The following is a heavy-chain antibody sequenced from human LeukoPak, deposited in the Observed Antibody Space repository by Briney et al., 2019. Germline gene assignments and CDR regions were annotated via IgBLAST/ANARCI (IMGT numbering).Heavy chain of an antibody. Sequence: PGGSLRLSCAASGFTFSAYTMNWVRQAPGKGLERVSSIGRSGNYIYHADSVKGRFTISRDNAKNSLYLQMSSLRAEDTAVYYCARQAGPYYMDVWGKGTTVTVSS. CDR1: GFTFSAYT. V-gene: IGHV3-21*01. CDR3: ARQAGPYYMDV. CDR2: IGRSGNYI. D-gene: IGHD6-13*01. J-gene: IGHJ6*03.